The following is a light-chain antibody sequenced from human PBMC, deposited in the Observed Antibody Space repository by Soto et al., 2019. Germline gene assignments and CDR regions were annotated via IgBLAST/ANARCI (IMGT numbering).Light chain of an antibody. CDR3: FSFTPTRTQA. CDR1: SSDIGAYDY. Sequence: QSALTQPASLSGSPGQSITISCTGTSSDIGAYDYVSWFQQHPGKAPKLMISEVNNRPSGVSNRFSGSKSGNTAYLTISGLQVEDEAEYFCFSFTPTRTQAVGTGTKVTVL. CDR2: EVN. J-gene: IGLJ1*01. V-gene: IGLV2-14*01.